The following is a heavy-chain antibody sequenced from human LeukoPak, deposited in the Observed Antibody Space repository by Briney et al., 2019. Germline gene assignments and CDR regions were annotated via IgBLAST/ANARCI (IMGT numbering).Heavy chain of an antibody. CDR1: GYTFTTNG. Sequence: ASVKVSCKASGYTFTTNGITWFRQAPEQGLEWMGWISAYNGNTNYAQKLQGRVTMTTDTSTSTAYMELRSLRSDDTAVYYCARAMTTNGWFDPWGQGTLVTVSS. CDR2: ISAYNGNT. D-gene: IGHD4-17*01. V-gene: IGHV1-18*01. CDR3: ARAMTTNGWFDP. J-gene: IGHJ5*02.